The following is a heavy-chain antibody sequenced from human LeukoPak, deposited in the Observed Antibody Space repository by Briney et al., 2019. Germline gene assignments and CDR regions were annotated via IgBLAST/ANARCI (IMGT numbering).Heavy chain of an antibody. V-gene: IGHV3-43*01. D-gene: IGHD5-18*01. CDR1: GFTFYYYT. CDR3: VRGRRRGYAYGTLES. Sequence: GGSLRLSCAASGFTFYYYTMYWVRHGPEKGLEWVSLISMDGVNTFYADSVKGRFTISRDNNKNSLYLQMNGLRTDDTGLYYCVRGRRRGYAYGTLESWGQGTLVTVSS. J-gene: IGHJ4*02. CDR2: ISMDGVNT.